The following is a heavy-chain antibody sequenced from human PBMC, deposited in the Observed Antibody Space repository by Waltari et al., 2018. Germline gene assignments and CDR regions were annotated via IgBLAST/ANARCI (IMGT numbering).Heavy chain of an antibody. V-gene: IGHV3-30*02. Sequence: QVQLVESGGGVVQPGGSLRLSCAASGFTFSSYGMHWVRQAPGKGLEWVAFIRYDGSNKYYADSVKGRFTISRDNSKNTLYLQMNSLRVEDTAVYYCAKEAGGTIFGVVIASPFDYWGQGTLVTVSS. CDR2: IRYDGSNK. CDR3: AKEAGGTIFGVVIASPFDY. CDR1: GFTFSSYG. J-gene: IGHJ4*02. D-gene: IGHD3-3*01.